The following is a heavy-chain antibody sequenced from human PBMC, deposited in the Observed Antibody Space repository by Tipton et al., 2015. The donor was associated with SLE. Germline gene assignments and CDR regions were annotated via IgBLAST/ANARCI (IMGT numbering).Heavy chain of an antibody. Sequence: SLRLSCAASGFTFSSYSMNWVRQAPGKGLEWVSYISSSGSTIYYADSVKGRFTISRDNSKNTLYLQMNSLRAEDTAVYYCARDSLEAFDIWGQGTMVTVSS. V-gene: IGHV3-48*01. D-gene: IGHD3-3*01. CDR3: ARDSLEAFDI. CDR2: ISSSGSTI. J-gene: IGHJ3*02. CDR1: GFTFSSYS.